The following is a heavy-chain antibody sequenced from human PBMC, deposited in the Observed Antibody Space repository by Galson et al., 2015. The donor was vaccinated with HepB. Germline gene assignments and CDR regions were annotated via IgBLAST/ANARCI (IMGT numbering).Heavy chain of an antibody. D-gene: IGHD5-24*01. CDR3: ARCRRDGYNYGRGLPEGLDIEHDAFDI. Sequence: SVKVSCKASGYTFTGYYMHWVRQAPGQGLEWMGWINPNSGGTNYAQKFQGRVTMTRDTSISTAYMELSRLRSDDTAVYYCARCRRDGYNYGRGLPEGLDIEHDAFDIWGQGTMVTVSS. J-gene: IGHJ3*02. V-gene: IGHV1-2*02. CDR2: INPNSGGT. CDR1: GYTFTGYY.